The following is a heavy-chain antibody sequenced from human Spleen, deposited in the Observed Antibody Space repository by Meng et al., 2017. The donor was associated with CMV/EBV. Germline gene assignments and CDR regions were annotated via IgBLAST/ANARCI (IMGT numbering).Heavy chain of an antibody. CDR2: ISSSSTYI. CDR3: VRDLPPYYDFWSGYLDL. V-gene: IGHV3-21*01. Sequence: GESLKISCAASGFTFGGYCMNWVRQAPGEGLEWVSSISSSSTYIYYADSVKGRFTISRDNAKNSLYLEMNSLRAEDTAVYYCVRDLPPYYDFWSGYLDLWGQGTLVTVSS. D-gene: IGHD3-3*01. J-gene: IGHJ5*02. CDR1: GFTFGGYC.